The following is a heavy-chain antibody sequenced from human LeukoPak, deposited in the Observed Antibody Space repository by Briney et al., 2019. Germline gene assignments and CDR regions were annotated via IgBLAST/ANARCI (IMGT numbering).Heavy chain of an antibody. CDR1: GGSISSSSYY. CDR2: IYYSGST. Sequence: SETLSLTCTVSGGSISSSSYYWGWIRQPPGKGLEWIGSIYYSGSTYYNPSLKSRVTISVDTSKNQFSLKLSSVTAADTAVYYCARESRYSSSRSYNWFDPWGQGTLVTVSS. CDR3: ARESRYSSSRSYNWFDP. V-gene: IGHV4-39*07. J-gene: IGHJ5*02. D-gene: IGHD6-6*01.